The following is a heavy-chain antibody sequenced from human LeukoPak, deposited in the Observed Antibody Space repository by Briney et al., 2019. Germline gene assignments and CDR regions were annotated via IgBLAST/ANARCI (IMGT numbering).Heavy chain of an antibody. D-gene: IGHD2-8*02. CDR3: AKDGGVL. V-gene: IGHV3-30*18. CDR1: GFTFSSYA. J-gene: IGHJ4*02. CDR2: ISYDGSNR. Sequence: GGSLRLSCAASGFTFSSYAMSWVRQAPGKGLEWVAIISYDGSNRYYADSVKGRFTISRDNSKNTLYVQMTNLRVDDTAVYYCAKDGGVLWGQGTLVTVSS.